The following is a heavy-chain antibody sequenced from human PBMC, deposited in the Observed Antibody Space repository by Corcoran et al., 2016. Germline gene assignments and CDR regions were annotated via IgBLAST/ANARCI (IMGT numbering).Heavy chain of an antibody. J-gene: IGHJ6*02. D-gene: IGHD3-22*01. Sequence: QVTLRESGPALVKPTQTLTLTCTFSGFSLSTSGMCVSWIRQPPGKALEWLALIDWDDDKYYSTSLKTRLTISKDTSKNQVVLTMTNMDPVDTATYYCARIPPGYYDSSGYYSYYYYGMDVWGQGTTVTVSS. CDR1: GFSLSTSGMC. CDR3: ARIPPGYYDSSGYYSYYYYGMDV. CDR2: IDWDDDK. V-gene: IGHV2-70*01.